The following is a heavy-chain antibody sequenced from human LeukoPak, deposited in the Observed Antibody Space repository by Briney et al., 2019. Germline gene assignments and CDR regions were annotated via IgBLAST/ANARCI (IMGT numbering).Heavy chain of an antibody. CDR3: AKDTLHSIAAAGKGFDY. CDR2: IRYDGSNK. J-gene: IGHJ4*02. D-gene: IGHD6-13*01. Sequence: GGSLRLSCAASGFTFSSYGMHWVRQAPGKGLEWVAFIRYDGSNKYYADSVKGRFTISRDNSKNTLYLQMNSLRAEDTAVYYCAKDTLHSIAAAGKGFDYWGQGTLVTVSS. V-gene: IGHV3-30*02. CDR1: GFTFSSYG.